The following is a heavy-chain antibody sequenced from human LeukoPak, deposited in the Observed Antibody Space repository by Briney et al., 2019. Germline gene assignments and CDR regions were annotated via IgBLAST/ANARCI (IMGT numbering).Heavy chain of an antibody. CDR2: ISGSGTTT. J-gene: IGHJ4*02. D-gene: IGHD6-6*01. CDR3: AIGGYSSSSVPFDY. Sequence: GGSLRLSCAASGFMFTDHALSWVRQAPGKGLEWVSSISGSGTTTYYAESVRGRFTISRDNSKNTLYLQMNSLRAEDTAVYYCAIGGYSSSSVPFDYWGQGTLVTVSS. CDR1: GFMFTDHA. V-gene: IGHV3-23*01.